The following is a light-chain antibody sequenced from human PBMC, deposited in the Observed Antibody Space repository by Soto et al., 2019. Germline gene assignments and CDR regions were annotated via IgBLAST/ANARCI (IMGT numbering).Light chain of an antibody. V-gene: IGLV2-11*01. J-gene: IGLJ2*01. CDR3: CSYAGSYTSDVV. CDR1: SSDVGGYNY. Sequence: QSALTQPRSVSGSPGQSVTISCTGTSSDVGGYNYVSWYQQHPGKAPKLMIYDVSKRPSGVPDRFSGSKSGNTASLTISGLQAEDEADYYCCSYAGSYTSDVVSGGGTKLTVL. CDR2: DVS.